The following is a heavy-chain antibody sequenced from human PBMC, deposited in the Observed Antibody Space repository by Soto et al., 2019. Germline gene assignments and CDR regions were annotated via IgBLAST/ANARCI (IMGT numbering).Heavy chain of an antibody. Sequence: DVQLLESGGGLVQPGGSLTLSCAASGFTFSNYAMSWVRQAPGKGLEWVSAISGGGISTYYADSVRGRFTISRDNSRNTLYLRMNRLRAEDTAVYYCARDAISMVRGTNNWFDPWGQGTLVTVSS. CDR2: ISGGGIST. CDR1: GFTFSNYA. CDR3: ARDAISMVRGTNNWFDP. D-gene: IGHD3-10*01. V-gene: IGHV3-23*01. J-gene: IGHJ5*02.